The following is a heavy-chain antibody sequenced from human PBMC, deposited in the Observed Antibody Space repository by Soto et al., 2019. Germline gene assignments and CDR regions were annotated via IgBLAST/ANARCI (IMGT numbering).Heavy chain of an antibody. CDR1: GYTFTSYY. CDR3: ARGGRYYDSSGYYYALGHYYYGMDV. J-gene: IGHJ6*02. D-gene: IGHD3-22*01. V-gene: IGHV1-46*01. CDR2: INPSGGST. Sequence: ASVKVSCKASGYTFTSYYMHWVRQAPGQGLEWMGIINPSGGSTSYAQKFQGRVTMTRDTSTSTVYMELSSLRSEDTAVYYCARGGRYYDSSGYYYALGHYYYGMDVWGQGTTVTVSS.